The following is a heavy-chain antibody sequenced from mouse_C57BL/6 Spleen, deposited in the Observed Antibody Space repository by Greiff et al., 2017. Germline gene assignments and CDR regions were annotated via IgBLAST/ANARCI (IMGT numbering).Heavy chain of an antibody. D-gene: IGHD2-4*01. Sequence: QVQLQQSGAELVRPGSSVKLSCKDSYFAFMASAMHWVKQRPGHGLEWIGSFTMYSDATEYSENFKGKATLTANTSSSTAYMELSSLTSEDSAVYYCARSHSRIHYDYDEGFAYWGQGTLVTVSA. CDR2: FTMYSDAT. J-gene: IGHJ3*01. V-gene: IGHV1-49*01. CDR1: YFAFMASA. CDR3: ARSHSRIHYDYDEGFAY.